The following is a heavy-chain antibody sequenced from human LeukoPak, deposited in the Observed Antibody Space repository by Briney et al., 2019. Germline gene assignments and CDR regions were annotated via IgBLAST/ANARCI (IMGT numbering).Heavy chain of an antibody. V-gene: IGHV4-4*02. J-gene: IGHJ4*02. CDR1: GGSITTTNF. CDR3: TRENGAFSPFGF. D-gene: IGHD2-8*01. Sequence: SETLSLTCGASGGSITTTNFWSWVRQPPGQGLEWIGEISLSGLTNYNSSLSSRVTISLDRAKNHLSLNLRSVTAADTAIYYCTRENGAFSPFGFWGQGTVVTVSS. CDR2: ISLSGLT.